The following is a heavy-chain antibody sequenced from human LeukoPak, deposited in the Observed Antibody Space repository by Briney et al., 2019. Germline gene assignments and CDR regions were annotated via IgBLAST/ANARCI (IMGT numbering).Heavy chain of an antibody. CDR3: ARYYGSGRGYYGLDV. V-gene: IGHV3-30*03. CDR1: GFTFSTYG. D-gene: IGHD3-10*01. J-gene: IGHJ6*02. CDR2: IPHDGSNK. Sequence: PGRSLRLSCEASGFTFSTYGMHWVSQAPGKWLEWITLIPHDGSNKYYADSVKGRFTISRDNSKNTLYLQMNSLRAEDTAVYYCARYYGSGRGYYGLDVWGQGTTVTVSS.